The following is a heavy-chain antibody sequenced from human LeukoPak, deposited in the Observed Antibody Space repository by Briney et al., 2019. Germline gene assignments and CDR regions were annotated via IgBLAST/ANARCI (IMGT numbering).Heavy chain of an antibody. Sequence: ASVKVSCKASGYTFTDYYMHWVRQAPGQGLEWMGWINPNNGGTKYAQKFQGRVTMTRDTSISTAYMELSSLRSDDTAVYYCAAPRYCSGGSCYPSFDYWGQGTLVTVSS. CDR3: AAPRYCSGGSCYPSFDY. CDR2: INPNNGGT. D-gene: IGHD2-15*01. CDR1: GYTFTDYY. J-gene: IGHJ4*02. V-gene: IGHV1-2*02.